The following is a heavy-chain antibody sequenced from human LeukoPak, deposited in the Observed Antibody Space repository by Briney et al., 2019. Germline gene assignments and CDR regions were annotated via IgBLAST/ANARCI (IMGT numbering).Heavy chain of an antibody. CDR3: AKRARGLRLFDWLISRFEY. J-gene: IGHJ4*02. CDR1: GGSFSGYY. CDR2: INHSGST. Sequence: SETLSLTCAVYGGSFSGYYWSWIRQPPGKGLEWIGEINHSGSTNYNPSLKSRVTISVDTSKNQFSLKLSSVTAADTAVYYCAKRARGLRLFDWLISRFEYRGQGTLVTISS. D-gene: IGHD3-9*01. V-gene: IGHV4-34*01.